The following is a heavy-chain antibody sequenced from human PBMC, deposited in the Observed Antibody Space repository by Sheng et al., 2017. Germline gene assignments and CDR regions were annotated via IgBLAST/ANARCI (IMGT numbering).Heavy chain of an antibody. CDR3: AKAASVVGAYFDY. V-gene: IGHV3-43D*04. D-gene: IGHD2-21*01. CDR1: GFTFDNYD. Sequence: EVQLVESGGVVVQPGGSLRLSCAASGFTFDNYDMHWVRQAPGKGLEWVSLISWDGSDTYYSDSVKGRFTVSRDNSRNSLYLQLHTLKPEDTALYYCAKAASVVGAYFDYWGQGTLVTVSS. J-gene: IGHJ4*02. CDR2: ISWDGSDT.